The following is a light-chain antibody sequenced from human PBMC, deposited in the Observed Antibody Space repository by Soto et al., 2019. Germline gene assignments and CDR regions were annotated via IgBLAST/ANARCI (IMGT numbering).Light chain of an antibody. Sequence: DIQMTQSPSSLSASVGDRVTITCRASQSVSSYLNWYQQKPGRAPNLLIYAASSLQSGVPSRFSGSGSGTDFTLTISNLQPEDFATYYCQQSHIKRTFGQGTKVEIK. CDR1: QSVSSY. J-gene: IGKJ1*01. CDR3: QQSHIKRT. V-gene: IGKV1-39*01. CDR2: AAS.